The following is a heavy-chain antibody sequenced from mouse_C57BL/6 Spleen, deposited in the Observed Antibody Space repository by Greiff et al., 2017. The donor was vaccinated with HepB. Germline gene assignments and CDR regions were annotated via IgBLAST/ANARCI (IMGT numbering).Heavy chain of an antibody. V-gene: IGHV5-9-1*02. J-gene: IGHJ4*01. CDR3: SRCREIYDGYYAMDY. Sequence: DVQVVESGEGLVKPGGSLKLSCAASGFTFSSYAMSWVRQTPEKRLEWVAYISSGGDYIYYADTVKGRFTISRDNARNTLYLQMSSLKSEDTAMYYWSRCREIYDGYYAMDYWGQGTSVTVSS. D-gene: IGHD2-3*01. CDR1: GFTFSSYA. CDR2: ISSGGDYI.